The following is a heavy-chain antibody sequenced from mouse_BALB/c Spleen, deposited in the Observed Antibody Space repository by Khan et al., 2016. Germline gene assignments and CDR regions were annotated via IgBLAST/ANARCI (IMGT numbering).Heavy chain of an antibody. J-gene: IGHJ4*01. CDR3: ARYGYYAIDY. CDR1: GYSITSDYA. CDR2: ISYSGST. V-gene: IGHV3-2*02. Sequence: EVELVESGPGLVKPSQSLSLTCTVTGYSITSDYAWNWIRQFPGNKLEWMGYISYSGSTSYNPSLKSRISITRDTSKNQFFLQLNSVTTEDRARYYCARYGYYAIDYWGQGTSVTVSS. D-gene: IGHD1-1*02.